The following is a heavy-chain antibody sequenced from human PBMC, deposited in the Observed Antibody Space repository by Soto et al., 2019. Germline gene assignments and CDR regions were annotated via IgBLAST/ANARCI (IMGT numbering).Heavy chain of an antibody. CDR3: ARALYCSSTSCYVGYYYGMDV. V-gene: IGHV3-33*01. Sequence: QVQLVESGGGVVQPGRSLRLSCAASGFTFSSYGMHWVRQAPGKGLERVAVIWYDGSNKYYADSVKGRFTISRDNSKNALYLQMNSLRAEDTAVYYCARALYCSSTSCYVGYYYGMDVWGQGTTVTVSS. D-gene: IGHD2-2*01. CDR2: IWYDGSNK. CDR1: GFTFSSYG. J-gene: IGHJ6*02.